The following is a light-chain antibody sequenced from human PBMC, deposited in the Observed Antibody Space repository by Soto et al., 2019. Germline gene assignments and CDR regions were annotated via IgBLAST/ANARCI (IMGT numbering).Light chain of an antibody. V-gene: IGKV3-20*01. CDR2: AAS. Sequence: EIVLTHSPGTLSLSPGERATLSFIASQSVSISFLAWYQQRPGHAPRLLIYAASNTAPGIPDRFSGSGSGTDFTLTIGRLEPDDFAVYYCHEYGSSRTFGQGTKVDIK. CDR1: QSVSISF. CDR3: HEYGSSRT. J-gene: IGKJ1*01.